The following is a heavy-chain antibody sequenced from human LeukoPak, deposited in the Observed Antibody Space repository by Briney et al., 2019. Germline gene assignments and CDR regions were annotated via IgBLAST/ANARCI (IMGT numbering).Heavy chain of an antibody. Sequence: GGSLRLSCAASGFTFSSYAMSWVRQAPGKGLEWVSAISGSGGSTYYADSVNGRFTISRDNSKNTLYLQLNSLRAEDTAVYYCASGEVTSVDYWGQGTLVTVSS. CDR3: ASGEVTSVDY. CDR2: ISGSGGST. V-gene: IGHV3-23*01. D-gene: IGHD3-10*01. CDR1: GFTFSSYA. J-gene: IGHJ4*02.